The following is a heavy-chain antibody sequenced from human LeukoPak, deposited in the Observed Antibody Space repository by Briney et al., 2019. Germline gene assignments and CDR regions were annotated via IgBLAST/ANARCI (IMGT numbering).Heavy chain of an antibody. J-gene: IGHJ4*02. Sequence: GASVKVSCKASGYTFTGYYMHWVRQAPGQGLEWMGWINPNSGGTNYAQKFQGRVTMTRDTSISTAYMDLSSLRSEDTAVYYCARHDLGGRSPFDCWGQGTLVTVSS. V-gene: IGHV1-2*02. CDR2: INPNSGGT. D-gene: IGHD2-15*01. CDR1: GYTFTGYY. CDR3: ARHDLGGRSPFDC.